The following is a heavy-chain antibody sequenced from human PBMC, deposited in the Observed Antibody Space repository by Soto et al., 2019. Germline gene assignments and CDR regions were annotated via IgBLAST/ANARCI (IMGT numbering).Heavy chain of an antibody. Sequence: EVQLLESGGGLVQRGGSLRLSCAASGFTFSSYAMTWVRQAPGKGLELVSATGALGISTYYADSVKGWFTISRDNSNNTLYLQMNSLRVENTAVYYCANDPGAVAVHYFDFWGQGTQVTVSS. V-gene: IGHV3-23*01. D-gene: IGHD2-15*01. CDR1: GFTFSSYA. J-gene: IGHJ4*02. CDR2: TGALGIST. CDR3: ANDPGAVAVHYFDF.